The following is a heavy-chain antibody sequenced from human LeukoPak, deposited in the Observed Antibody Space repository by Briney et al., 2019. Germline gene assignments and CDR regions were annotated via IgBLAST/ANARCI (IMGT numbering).Heavy chain of an antibody. Sequence: SETLSLTCTVSGGSISSSSYYWGWIRQPPGKGLEWIGSIYYSGSTYYNPSLKSRVTISVDTSKNQFSLKLSSVTAADTAVYYCARDRSSSIGNFDYWGQGTLVTVSS. CDR2: IYYSGST. D-gene: IGHD2-15*01. CDR1: GGSISSSSYY. J-gene: IGHJ4*02. CDR3: ARDRSSSIGNFDY. V-gene: IGHV4-39*07.